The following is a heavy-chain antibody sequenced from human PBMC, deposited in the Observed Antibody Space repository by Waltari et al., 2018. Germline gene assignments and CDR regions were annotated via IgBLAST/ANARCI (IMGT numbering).Heavy chain of an antibody. CDR3: AKGDSGSYYYDPVGYNSLDV. D-gene: IGHD3-22*01. CDR1: GFTFSSYA. V-gene: IGHV3-23*04. CDR2: ISSGGST. Sequence: EVQLVESGGGLAKPGGSLRLSCAASGFTFSSYAMHWVRQAPGKGLEWVSAISSGGSTYYADSVKGRFTISRDNSKNTLSLQMNSLRAEDTAVYYCAKGDSGSYYYDPVGYNSLDVWGRGVLVTVSS. J-gene: IGHJ4*02.